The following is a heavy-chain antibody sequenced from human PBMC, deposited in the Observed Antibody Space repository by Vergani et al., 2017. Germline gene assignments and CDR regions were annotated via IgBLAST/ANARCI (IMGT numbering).Heavy chain of an antibody. D-gene: IGHD5-18*01. J-gene: IGHJ2*01. CDR1: GYSFTSYW. V-gene: IGHV5-51*01. Sequence: EVQLVQSGAEVNKPGESLKISCKGSGYSFTSYWIGWVRQMPGKGLEWMGIIYPGDSDTRYSPSFQGQVTISADKSISTAYLQWSSLKASDTAMYYCARGRYSYGETYWYFDLWGRGTLVTVSS. CDR3: ARGRYSYGETYWYFDL. CDR2: IYPGDSDT.